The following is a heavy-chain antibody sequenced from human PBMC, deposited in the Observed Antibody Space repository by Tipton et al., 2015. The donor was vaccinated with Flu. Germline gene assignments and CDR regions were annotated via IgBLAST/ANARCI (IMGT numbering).Heavy chain of an antibody. CDR3: ARGIYCSGGSCYPGGGYFDY. CDR2: IHHSGST. V-gene: IGHV4-38-2*01. CDR1: GYSISSGYY. J-gene: IGHJ4*02. D-gene: IGHD2-15*01. Sequence: TLSLTCAVSGYSISSGYYWGWIRQPPGKGLDWIGSIHHSGSTYYNPSLKSRVTIAVDTSKNQFSLKLSSVSAADTAVYYCARGIYCSGGSCYPGGGYFDYWGQGTLVTVSS.